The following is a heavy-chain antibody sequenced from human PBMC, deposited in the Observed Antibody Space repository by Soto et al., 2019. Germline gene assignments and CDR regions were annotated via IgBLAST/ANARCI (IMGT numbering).Heavy chain of an antibody. Sequence: QVQLVQSGAEVKKPGASVKVSCKASEYFTSYAMNWVRQAPGQRLEWMGWINAGNGDTKYSQKFQGRVTITRDTSASTAYMELSSLRSEDTAVYYCARSGKVGITVAGPIDYWGQGTLVTVSS. CDR1: EYFTSYA. V-gene: IGHV1-3*01. D-gene: IGHD6-19*01. CDR3: ARSGKVGITVAGPIDY. J-gene: IGHJ4*02. CDR2: INAGNGDT.